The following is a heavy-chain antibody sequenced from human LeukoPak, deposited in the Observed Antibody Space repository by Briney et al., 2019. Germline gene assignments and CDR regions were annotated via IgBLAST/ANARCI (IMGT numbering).Heavy chain of an antibody. CDR1: GGSFSGYY. D-gene: IGHD3-9*01. CDR2: INHSGST. Sequence: PSETLSLTCAVYGGSFSGYYWRWIRQPPGKGLEWIGEINHSGSTNYNPSLKSRVTISVDTSKNQFSLKLSSVTAADTAVYYCARAFRYYDILTGYKFPSTIAYYFDYWGQGTLVTVSS. J-gene: IGHJ4*02. V-gene: IGHV4-34*01. CDR3: ARAFRYYDILTGYKFPSTIAYYFDY.